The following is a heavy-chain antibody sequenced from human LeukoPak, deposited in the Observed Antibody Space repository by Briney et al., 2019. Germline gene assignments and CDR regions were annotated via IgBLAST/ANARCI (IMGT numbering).Heavy chain of an antibody. D-gene: IGHD2-21*01. CDR3: ARSVLWWPDY. Sequence: PGGSLRLSCAASGFTFSSYWMHWVRHAPGKGLVWVSRISSDGSSTSYADSVKGRFTISRDNAKNTLYLQMNSLRAEDTAVYYCARSVLWWPDYWGQGTLVTVSS. J-gene: IGHJ4*02. CDR1: GFTFSSYW. CDR2: ISSDGSST. V-gene: IGHV3-74*01.